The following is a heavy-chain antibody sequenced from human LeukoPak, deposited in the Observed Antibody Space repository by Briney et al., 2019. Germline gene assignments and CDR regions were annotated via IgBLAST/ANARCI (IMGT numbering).Heavy chain of an antibody. D-gene: IGHD2-21*02. CDR3: AKLAYCGGDCYSGDY. V-gene: IGHV3-30*02. CDR1: GFTFSSYS. J-gene: IGHJ4*02. Sequence: PGGSLRLSCAASGFTFSSYSMNWVRQAPGKGLEWVAFIRYDGSNKYYADSVKGRFTISRDNSKNTLYLQMNSLRTEDTAVYYCAKLAYCGGDCYSGDYWGQGALVTVSS. CDR2: IRYDGSNK.